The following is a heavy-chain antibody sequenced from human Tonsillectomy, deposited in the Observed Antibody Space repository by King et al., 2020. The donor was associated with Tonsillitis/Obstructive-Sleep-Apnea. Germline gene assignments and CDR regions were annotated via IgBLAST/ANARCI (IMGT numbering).Heavy chain of an antibody. CDR1: GGAISSRSYY. J-gene: IGHJ6*03. V-gene: IGHV4-39*01. CDR3: ARLLYSSSWSHGYYYMDV. D-gene: IGHD6-13*01. CDR2: IYYSGRT. Sequence: LQMQESGPGLVKPSETLSLSCTVSGGAISSRSYYWGWIRQPPGKGLEWIGSIYYSGRTSYNTSLKSRVTISVDTSKNQFSLKVRSVTASDTAVYYCARLLYSSSWSHGYYYMDVWGKGTTVTVSS.